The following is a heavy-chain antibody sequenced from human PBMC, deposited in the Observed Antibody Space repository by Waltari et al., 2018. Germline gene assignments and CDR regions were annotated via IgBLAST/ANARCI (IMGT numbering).Heavy chain of an antibody. J-gene: IGHJ4*02. CDR1: GYRFTRYW. Sequence: EVQLVQSGAEVKTPGESLTISCEGSGYRFTRYWIAWVRQMPGKGLEWMGVIFPGDSNTKYSPSFRGQVTISADNSITTAYLQWSSLKASDTTIYFCARQPLHSYGIRHFDYWGQGTPVTVS. CDR3: ARQPLHSYGIRHFDY. D-gene: IGHD5-18*01. CDR2: IFPGDSNT. V-gene: IGHV5-51*01.